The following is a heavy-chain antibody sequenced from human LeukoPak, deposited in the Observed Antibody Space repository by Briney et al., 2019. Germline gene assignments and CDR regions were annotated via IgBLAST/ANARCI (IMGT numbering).Heavy chain of an antibody. V-gene: IGHV3-48*03. CDR1: GFTFSIE. Sequence: QPGGSLRLSCAAFGFTFSIEMNWVRQAPGKGLEWVSYMSSRGRAISYADSVKGRFTISRDNARNSLYLQMNSLRDEDTAVYYCARAKGSGAGTAEYFQHWGQGTLVTVSS. D-gene: IGHD6-13*01. CDR2: MSSRGRAI. CDR3: ARAKGSGAGTAEYFQH. J-gene: IGHJ1*01.